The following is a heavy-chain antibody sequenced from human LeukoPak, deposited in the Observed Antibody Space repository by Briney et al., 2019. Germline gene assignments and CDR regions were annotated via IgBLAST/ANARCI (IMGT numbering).Heavy chain of an antibody. J-gene: IGHJ3*02. CDR3: ASSGIRQWLVSAFDI. Sequence: ASVKVSCKASGGTFSSYAISWVRQAPGQGLEWMGGIIPIFGTANYAQKFQGRVTITTDESTSTAYMELSSLRSEDTPVYYCASSGIRQWLVSAFDIWGQGTMVTVSS. CDR1: GGTFSSYA. V-gene: IGHV1-69*05. CDR2: IIPIFGTA. D-gene: IGHD6-19*01.